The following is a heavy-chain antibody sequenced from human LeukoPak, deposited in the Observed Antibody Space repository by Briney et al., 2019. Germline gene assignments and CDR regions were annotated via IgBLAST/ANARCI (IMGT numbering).Heavy chain of an antibody. Sequence: GGSLRLSCTTSGFAFDDFAMSWVRQPAGKGLEWVGFIRRRAYGRAAEYAASVKGRFIISRDDSKGIAYLQMNSLKTEDTAVYYCSRNGLVDFDYWGQGSRVIVSP. CDR1: GFAFDDFA. J-gene: IGHJ4*02. CDR3: SRNGLVDFDY. V-gene: IGHV3-49*04. CDR2: IRRRAYGRAA.